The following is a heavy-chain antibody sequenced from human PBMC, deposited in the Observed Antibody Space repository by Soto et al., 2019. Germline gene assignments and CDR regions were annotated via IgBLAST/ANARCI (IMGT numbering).Heavy chain of an antibody. CDR1: GYTFTSYC. V-gene: IGHV1-18*04. Sequence: ASVDVSCKSSGYTFTSYCISWVRQAPGQGLEWMGWISAYNGNTNYAQKLQGRVTMTTDTSTSTAYMELRSLRSDDTAVYYCAREEWELPYYYGMDVWGQGTTVTVSS. J-gene: IGHJ6*02. CDR2: ISAYNGNT. CDR3: AREEWELPYYYGMDV. D-gene: IGHD1-26*01.